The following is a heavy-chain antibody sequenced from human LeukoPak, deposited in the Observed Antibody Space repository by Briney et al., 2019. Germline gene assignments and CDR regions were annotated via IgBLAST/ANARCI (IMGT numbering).Heavy chain of an antibody. CDR3: TASTMVVTSSFDY. CDR2: IITIFGTA. Sequence: ASVKVSCKASGGTFSSYAISWVRQAPGQGLEWMGGIITIFGTANYAQKFQGRVTITTDESTSTAYMELSSLRSEDTAVYYCTASTMVVTSSFDYWGQGTLVTVSS. J-gene: IGHJ4*02. D-gene: IGHD4-23*01. V-gene: IGHV1-69*05. CDR1: GGTFSSYA.